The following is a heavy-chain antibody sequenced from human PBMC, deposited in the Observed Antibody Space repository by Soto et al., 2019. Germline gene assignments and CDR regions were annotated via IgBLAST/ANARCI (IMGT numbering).Heavy chain of an antibody. CDR1: GFTFSSYG. CDR2: IWYDGSNK. D-gene: IGHD4-17*01. Sequence: PGGSLRLSCAASGFTFSSYGMHWVRQAPGKGLEWVAVIWYDGSNKYYADSVKGRFTISRDNSKNTLYLQMNSLRAEDTAVYYSARDLEEGYGDYESPCWFDPWGQGTLVTVSS. CDR3: ARDLEEGYGDYESPCWFDP. J-gene: IGHJ5*02. V-gene: IGHV3-33*01.